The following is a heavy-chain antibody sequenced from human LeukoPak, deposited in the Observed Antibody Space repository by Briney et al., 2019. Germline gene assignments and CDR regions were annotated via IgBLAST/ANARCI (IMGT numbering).Heavy chain of an antibody. J-gene: IGHJ4*02. CDR3: TRDWSGGGIAVASGY. CDR2: IYTGGDT. D-gene: IGHD6-19*01. Sequence: GGSLRLSCAASGFTVSSNYMSWVRQSPGKGLEWVSMIYTGGDTYYADSVKGRFTISRDSFKNTLYLQMNNLRVEDTVVYYCTRDWSGGGIAVASGYWGQGTLVIVSS. CDR1: GFTVSSNY. V-gene: IGHV3-66*01.